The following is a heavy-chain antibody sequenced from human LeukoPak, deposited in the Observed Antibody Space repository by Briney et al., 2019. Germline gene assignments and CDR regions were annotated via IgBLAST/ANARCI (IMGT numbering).Heavy chain of an antibody. Sequence: PGGSLRLSCAASGFTVSSSPINWVRQAPGRGLEWVSVIYSGGNTFYADSVKGRFTISRHNSENTLYLQMNSLSADDTAVYYCVRLMGSGWIDPWGQGTLVTVFS. CDR1: GFTVSSSP. D-gene: IGHD1-26*01. V-gene: IGHV3-53*04. J-gene: IGHJ5*02. CDR2: IYSGGNT. CDR3: VRLMGSGWIDP.